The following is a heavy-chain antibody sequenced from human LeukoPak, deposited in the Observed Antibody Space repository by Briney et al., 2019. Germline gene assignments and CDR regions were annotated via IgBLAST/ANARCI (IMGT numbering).Heavy chain of an antibody. CDR3: ATLGMATIEIDY. Sequence: PGGSLRLFCAASGFTFSSYAMRGVRQAPGKGREGVSAISGSGGSTYYADSVEGRFTISRDNSENRLHLEMNSLRGGDTGVYYCATLGMATIEIDYWGQGTLVTVSS. CDR2: ISGSGGST. CDR1: GFTFSSYA. V-gene: IGHV3-23*01. J-gene: IGHJ4*02. D-gene: IGHD5-24*01.